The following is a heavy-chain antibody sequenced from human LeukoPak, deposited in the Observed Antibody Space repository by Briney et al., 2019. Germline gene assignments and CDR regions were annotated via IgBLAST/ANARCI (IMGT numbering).Heavy chain of an antibody. Sequence: SETLSLTCTVSGGSISSYYWSWIRQPAGKGLEWIGRIYTSGSTNYNPSLKSRVTMSVDTSKNQFSLKLSSVTAADTAVYYCARHRGRTIFGVVDYWGQGTLVTVSS. D-gene: IGHD3-3*01. CDR3: ARHRGRTIFGVVDY. CDR2: IYTSGST. CDR1: GGSISSYY. V-gene: IGHV4-4*07. J-gene: IGHJ4*02.